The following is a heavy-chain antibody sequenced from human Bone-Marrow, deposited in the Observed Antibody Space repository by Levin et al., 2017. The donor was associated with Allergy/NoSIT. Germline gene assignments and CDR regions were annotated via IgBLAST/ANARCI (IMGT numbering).Heavy chain of an antibody. CDR3: ARAVALVVLYYMDV. Sequence: SCAVSGGSVSSNDCWTWVRQTPAKGLEWIAEIYQSGTTNHNPSLKSRVTISVDKSKNQFSLQLNSVTAADTAVYYCARAVALVVLYYMDVWGKGTTVTVSS. CDR1: GGSVSSNDC. D-gene: IGHD6-6*01. J-gene: IGHJ6*03. V-gene: IGHV4-4*02. CDR2: IYQSGTT.